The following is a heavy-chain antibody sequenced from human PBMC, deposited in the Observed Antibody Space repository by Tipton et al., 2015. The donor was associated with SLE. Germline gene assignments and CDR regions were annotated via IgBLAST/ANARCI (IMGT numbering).Heavy chain of an antibody. CDR3: AIPTVGATGGFDS. CDR1: GDSVTSSGYY. J-gene: IGHJ4*01. CDR2: VYSGGNT. D-gene: IGHD1-26*01. Sequence: TLSLTCTATGDSVTSSGYYWSWIRQPPGKGLEWIGTVYSGGNTYHIPSLKTRVTISVDTSRNQFSLKLTSVTAADTAVYYCAIPTVGATGGFDSWGHGTLVIVSS. V-gene: IGHV4-39*07.